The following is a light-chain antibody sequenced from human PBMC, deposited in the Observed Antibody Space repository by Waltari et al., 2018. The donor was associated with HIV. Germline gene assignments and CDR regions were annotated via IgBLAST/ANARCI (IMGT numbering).Light chain of an antibody. CDR2: QDT. V-gene: IGLV2-23*01. CDR1: RSDVGAYNL. J-gene: IGLJ1*01. Sequence: QSVLTQPASVSGSPGQSITISCSGTRSDVGAYNLVSWYRQNPGKAPQVIIFQDTKRPSGISGRFSGSKSGKTASLTISGLRLEDQGNYYCCSYAGRNTYVFGSGTEVSVL. CDR3: CSYAGRNTYV.